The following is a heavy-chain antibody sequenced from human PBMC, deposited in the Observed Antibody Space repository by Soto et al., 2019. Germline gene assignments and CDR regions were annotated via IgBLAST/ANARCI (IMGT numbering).Heavy chain of an antibody. J-gene: IGHJ5*02. CDR1: GFTFSDYS. Sequence: VGSLRLSCAASGFTFSDYSMNWIRQAPGKGLEWVSYISSTGNTIYYADSVKGRSTISRDTANNSLHLQMNSLRADDTALYYCARGSIGFLKGGCFDPWGQGTLVTVSS. CDR3: ARGSIGFLKGGCFDP. D-gene: IGHD6-25*01. V-gene: IGHV3-11*01. CDR2: ISSTGNTI.